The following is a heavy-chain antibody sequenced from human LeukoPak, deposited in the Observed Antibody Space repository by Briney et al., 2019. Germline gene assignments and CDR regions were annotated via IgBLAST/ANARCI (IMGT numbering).Heavy chain of an antibody. J-gene: IGHJ4*02. CDR3: ARAGYGSGSYHGY. CDR1: GYTFTGYY. Sequence: ASVRVSCKASGYTFTGYYMHWVRQAPGQGLEWMGWINPNSGGTNYAQKFQGRVTMPRDTSISTAYMELSRLRSDDTAVYYCARAGYGSGSYHGYWGQGTLVTVSS. CDR2: INPNSGGT. D-gene: IGHD3-10*01. V-gene: IGHV1-2*02.